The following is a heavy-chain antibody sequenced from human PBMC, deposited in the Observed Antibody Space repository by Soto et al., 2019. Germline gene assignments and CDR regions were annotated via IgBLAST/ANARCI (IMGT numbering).Heavy chain of an antibody. CDR2: IYTAGGT. D-gene: IGHD2-2*01. CDR1: GFTVRNTY. CDR3: ARALPVAKGGFDP. J-gene: IGHJ5*02. V-gene: IGHV3-53*01. Sequence: GSLRLSCAASGFTVRNTYMTWVRQPPGKGLECVSVIYTAGGTNYADSVKGRFIISRDNSKNALYLQMNSLRAEDTAVYYCARALPVAKGGFDPWGQGTLVTVSS.